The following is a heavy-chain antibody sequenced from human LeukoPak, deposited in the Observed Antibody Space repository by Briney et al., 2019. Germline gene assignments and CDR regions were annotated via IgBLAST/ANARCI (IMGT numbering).Heavy chain of an antibody. V-gene: IGHV4-34*01. CDR1: GGSFSGYY. CDR3: ARGFQYYYDSSGYYYPFDY. CDR2: INHSGST. J-gene: IGHJ4*02. Sequence: SETLSLTCAVYGGSFSGYYWSWIRQPPGKGLESIGEINHSGSTNYNPSLKSRVTISVDTSKNQLSLKLSSVTAADTAVYYCARGFQYYYDSSGYYYPFDYWGQGTLVTVSS. D-gene: IGHD3-22*01.